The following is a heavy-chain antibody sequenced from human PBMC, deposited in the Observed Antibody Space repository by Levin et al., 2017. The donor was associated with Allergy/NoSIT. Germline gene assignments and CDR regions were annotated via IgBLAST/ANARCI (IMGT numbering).Heavy chain of an antibody. J-gene: IGHJ4*02. V-gene: IGHV4-34*01. Sequence: ESLKISCAVYGGSFSGYYWSWIRQPPGKGLEWIGEINHSGSTNYNPSLKSRVTISVDTSKNQFSLKLSSVTAADTAVYYCARSAYGDGVFDYWGQGTLVTVSS. D-gene: IGHD4-17*01. CDR1: GGSFSGYY. CDR2: INHSGST. CDR3: ARSAYGDGVFDY.